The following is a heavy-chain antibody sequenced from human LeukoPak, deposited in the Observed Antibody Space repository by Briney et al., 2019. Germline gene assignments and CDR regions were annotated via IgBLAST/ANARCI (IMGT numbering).Heavy chain of an antibody. CDR2: ISYDGSNT. CDR1: GFTFSSYA. Sequence: GRSLRLSCAASGFTFSSYAMHWVRQAPGKGLEWVALISYDGSNTYYADSVKGRFTISRDNSKNMLYLEMNSLRAEDTAVYSCARDRYGSGSYWILDYWGQGTLVTVSS. D-gene: IGHD3-10*01. CDR3: ARDRYGSGSYWILDY. J-gene: IGHJ4*02. V-gene: IGHV3-30-3*01.